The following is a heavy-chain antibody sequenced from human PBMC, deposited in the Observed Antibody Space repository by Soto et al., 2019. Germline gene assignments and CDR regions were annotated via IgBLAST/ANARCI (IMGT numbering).Heavy chain of an antibody. CDR3: ARGGGVGVAGSAAFDM. Sequence: QLHLVQSGAVVKKPGASVTVSCSASGYPVTAYYMHWVRQAPGRGLEWMGGINPATCAAKYTQTFQRRGTIARDTSTSKVFKELSGLTSADTAVFYCARGGGVGVAGSAAFDMWGQGTLVTVSS. J-gene: IGHJ3*02. D-gene: IGHD3-3*01. CDR2: INPATCAA. V-gene: IGHV1-2*02. CDR1: GYPVTAYY.